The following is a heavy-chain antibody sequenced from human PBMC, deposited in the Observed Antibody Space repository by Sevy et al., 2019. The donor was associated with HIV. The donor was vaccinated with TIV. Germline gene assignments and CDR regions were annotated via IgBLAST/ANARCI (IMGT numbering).Heavy chain of an antibody. J-gene: IGHJ4*02. Sequence: GGYLRLSCAASGFTFSSYAIHCVRQAPGTGLEWVAVISNDGSIKYYADSVKGRFTISRDNSKNTLYLQMNSLRAEDTAVYFRARDKDEGDYWGQGTSVTVSS. V-gene: IGHV3-30-3*01. CDR3: ARDKDEGDY. CDR1: GFTFSSYA. CDR2: ISNDGSIK. D-gene: IGHD2-15*01.